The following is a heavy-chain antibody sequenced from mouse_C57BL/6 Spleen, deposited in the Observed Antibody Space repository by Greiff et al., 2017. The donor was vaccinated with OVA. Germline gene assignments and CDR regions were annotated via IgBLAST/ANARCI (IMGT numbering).Heavy chain of an antibody. CDR3: ATEYFDY. J-gene: IGHJ2*01. V-gene: IGHV5-17*01. CDR1: GFTFSDYG. Sequence: EVQLVESGGGLVKPGGSLKLSCAASGFTFSDYGMHWVRQAPEKGLEWVAYISSGSSTIYYADTVKGRFTISRDNAKNTLFLQMTSLRSEDTAMYYCATEYFDYWGQGTTLTVSS. CDR2: ISSGSSTI.